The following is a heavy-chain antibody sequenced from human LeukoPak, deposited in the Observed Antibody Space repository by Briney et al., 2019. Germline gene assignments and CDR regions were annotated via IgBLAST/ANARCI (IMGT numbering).Heavy chain of an antibody. Sequence: GGSLRLSCAVSGFTFSSYSMNWVRQAPGKGLEWVSYISSSSSTIYYADSVKGRFTISRDNAKNSLYLQMNSLRAEDTAVYYCARSLVLPDYWGQGTLVTVSS. CDR2: ISSSSSTI. CDR3: ARSLVLPDY. CDR1: GFTFSSYS. J-gene: IGHJ4*02. V-gene: IGHV3-48*04.